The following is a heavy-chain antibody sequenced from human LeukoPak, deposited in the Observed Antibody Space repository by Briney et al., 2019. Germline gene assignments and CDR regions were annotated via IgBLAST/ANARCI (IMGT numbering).Heavy chain of an antibody. Sequence: SVKVSCKASGGTFSSYAINWVRQAPGQGLEWMGRIIPIIGIANYAQKFQGRVTITADKSTSTAYMELSSLRSEDTAVYYCATTYCGGDCAYYYYGMDVWGQGTTVTVSS. D-gene: IGHD2-21*02. CDR1: GGTFSSYA. CDR3: ATTYCGGDCAYYYYGMDV. V-gene: IGHV1-69*04. J-gene: IGHJ6*02. CDR2: IIPIIGIA.